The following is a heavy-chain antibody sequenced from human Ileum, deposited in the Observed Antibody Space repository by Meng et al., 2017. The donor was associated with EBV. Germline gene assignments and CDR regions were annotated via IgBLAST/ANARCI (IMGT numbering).Heavy chain of an antibody. CDR3: ARDYGEQGVVLGDYYGMDV. V-gene: IGHV1-18*01. CDR1: AYNVTSYG. J-gene: IGHJ6*02. D-gene: IGHD6-19*01. CDR2: ISVYNGNT. Sequence: QGQRVLAGGEVKKPGDSVKVSCKASAYNVTSYGMSWVRQAPGQGLEWMGWISVYNGNTNYAQNLQGRVTMTTDTSTSTAYMELRSLRSDDSAVYYCARDYGEQGVVLGDYYGMDVWGQGTTVTVSS.